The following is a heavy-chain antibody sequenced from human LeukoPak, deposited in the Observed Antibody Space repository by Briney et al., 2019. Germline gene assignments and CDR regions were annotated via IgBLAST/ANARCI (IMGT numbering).Heavy chain of an antibody. CDR3: AKCSGARWVNWFDP. CDR2: ISGSGGST. V-gene: IGHV3-23*01. CDR1: GFTFSSYE. J-gene: IGHJ5*02. D-gene: IGHD6-25*01. Sequence: PGGSLRLSCAASGFTFSSYEMNWVRQAPGKGLEWVSAISGSGGSTYYADSVKGRFTISRDNSKNTLYMQMNSLTAEDTAVYYCAKCSGARWVNWFDPWGQGTLVTVSS.